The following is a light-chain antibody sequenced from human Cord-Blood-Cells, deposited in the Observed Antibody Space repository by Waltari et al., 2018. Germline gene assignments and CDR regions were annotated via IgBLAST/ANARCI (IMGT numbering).Light chain of an antibody. J-gene: IGLJ3*02. V-gene: IGLV6-57*03. CDR1: SGSIASNY. CDR3: QSYDSSNWV. Sequence: NFMLTQPHSVSESPGKTVTISCTRSSGSIASNYVQWYQQPPGSAPTTVLYEDNQRPSGVPDRFSGSIDSSSNSASLTISGLKTEDEADYYCQSYDSSNWVFGGGTKLTVL. CDR2: EDN.